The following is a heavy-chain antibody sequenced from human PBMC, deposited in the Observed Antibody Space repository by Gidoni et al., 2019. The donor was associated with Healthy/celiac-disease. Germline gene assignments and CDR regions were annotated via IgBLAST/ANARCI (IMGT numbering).Heavy chain of an antibody. J-gene: IGHJ3*02. CDR1: GFTFDDYT. V-gene: IGHV3-9*01. CDR3: TKDHYFVSGSYYGCAFDI. Sequence: EVQLVESGGGLVQPGGSLRLACTASGFTFDDYTMHWVRQRPGQGLEWVSTITWNSVGMYYADSVKGRFTISRDNAKNSVYLQMNTLRPEDTALYYCTKDHYFVSGSYYGCAFDIWGQGTMVTVSS. D-gene: IGHD3-10*01. CDR2: ITWNSVGM.